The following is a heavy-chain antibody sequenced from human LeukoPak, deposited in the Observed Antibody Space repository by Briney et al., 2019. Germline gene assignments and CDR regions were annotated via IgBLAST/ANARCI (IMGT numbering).Heavy chain of an antibody. CDR1: GFTFSSYS. J-gene: IGHJ6*03. Sequence: GGSLRLSCAASGFTFSSYSMNWVRQAPGKGLEWVSYISSSSSTIYYADSVKGRFTISRDDAKNSLYLQMNSLRAEDTAVYYCARDSVVVPAAISGGDYYYYMDAWGKGTTVTVSS. V-gene: IGHV3-48*01. CDR2: ISSSSSTI. CDR3: ARDSVVVPAAISGGDYYYYMDA. D-gene: IGHD2-2*02.